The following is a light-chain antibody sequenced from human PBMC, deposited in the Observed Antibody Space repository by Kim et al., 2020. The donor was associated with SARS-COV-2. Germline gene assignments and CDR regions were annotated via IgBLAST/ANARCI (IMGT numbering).Light chain of an antibody. Sequence: DIQMTQSPSSVSASIGDRVTISCRASQDISTWLGWYQQKPGEAPRLLIYAASTLQSGVPSRFSGSGSGTDFTLTISSLQTEDFATYYCQQADSFPRTFGAGTKLEIK. CDR2: AAS. V-gene: IGKV1-12*01. J-gene: IGKJ2*01. CDR1: QDISTW. CDR3: QQADSFPRT.